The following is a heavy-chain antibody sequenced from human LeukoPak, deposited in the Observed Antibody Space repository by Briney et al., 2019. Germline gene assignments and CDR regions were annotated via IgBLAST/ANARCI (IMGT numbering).Heavy chain of an antibody. CDR1: VGSISSGGYS. CDR2: IYHIGST. D-gene: IGHD3-10*01. Sequence: SQTLSLTCAVSVGSISSGGYSWSWIPHPPGKGLEWIGYIYHIGSTYYNPPLKSRVTISVGNSQNPLPLKLSSVPAAEPALYYCAGVLLWFGEPQRFYYRGQPTLVTVSS. CDR3: AGVLLWFGEPQRFYY. J-gene: IGHJ4*02. V-gene: IGHV4-30-2*02.